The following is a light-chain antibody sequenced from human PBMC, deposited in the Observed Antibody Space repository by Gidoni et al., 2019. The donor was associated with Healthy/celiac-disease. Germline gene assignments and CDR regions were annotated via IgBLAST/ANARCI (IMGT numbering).Light chain of an antibody. CDR3: SSYTSSSTLG. CDR1: SSDVGGYNY. Sequence: QSALTQPDSVSGSPGQSITISCTGNSSDVGGYNYVSWYQQHPGKAPKLMIYEVSNRPSGVSNRFSGSKSGNTASLTISGLQAEDEADYYCSSYTSSSTLGFGGGTKLTVL. J-gene: IGLJ3*02. V-gene: IGLV2-14*01. CDR2: EVS.